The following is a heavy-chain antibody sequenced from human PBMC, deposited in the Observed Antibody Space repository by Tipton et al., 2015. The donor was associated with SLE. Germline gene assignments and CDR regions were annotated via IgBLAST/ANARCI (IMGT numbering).Heavy chain of an antibody. CDR3: ARLRDYGDYGDAFDI. D-gene: IGHD4-17*01. J-gene: IGHJ3*02. V-gene: IGHV4-31*03. CDR1: GGSISSDGYY. CDR2: IYYSGST. Sequence: LSLTCTVSGGSISSDGYYWSWIRQHPGKGLEWIGYIYYSGSTYYNPSLKSRVTISVDTSKNQFSLKLSSVTAADTAVYYCARLRDYGDYGDAFDIWGQGTMVTVSS.